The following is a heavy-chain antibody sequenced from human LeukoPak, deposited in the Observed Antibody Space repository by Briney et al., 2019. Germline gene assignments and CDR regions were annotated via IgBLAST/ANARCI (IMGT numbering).Heavy chain of an antibody. CDR3: ARVPQALGPRGIFGVVNTGSRGAFDI. Sequence: ASVKVSCKASGYTFTSYGISWVRQAPGQGLEWMGWISAYNGNTNYAQKLQGRVTMTTETSTSTAYMELRSLRSDDTAVYYCARVPQALGPRGIFGVVNTGSRGAFDIWGQGTMVTVSS. V-gene: IGHV1-18*01. CDR2: ISAYNGNT. CDR1: GYTFTSYG. D-gene: IGHD3-3*01. J-gene: IGHJ3*02.